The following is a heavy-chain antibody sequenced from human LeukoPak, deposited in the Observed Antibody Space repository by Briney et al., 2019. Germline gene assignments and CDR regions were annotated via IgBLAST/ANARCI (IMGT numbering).Heavy chain of an antibody. J-gene: IGHJ6*03. V-gene: IGHV1-2*02. Sequence: ASVTVSFKASGYTFTGYYMHWVRQAPGQGVEWMGWINPNSGGTNYAQKFQGRVTMTRDTSISTAYMELSRLRSDDTAVYYCARDRGVDYCSGGSCSHYYYYMDVWGKGTTVTISS. CDR1: GYTFTGYY. CDR2: INPNSGGT. CDR3: ARDRGVDYCSGGSCSHYYYYMDV. D-gene: IGHD2-15*01.